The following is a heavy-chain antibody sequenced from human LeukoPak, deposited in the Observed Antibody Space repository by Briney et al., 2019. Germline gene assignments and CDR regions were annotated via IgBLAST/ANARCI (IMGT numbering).Heavy chain of an antibody. V-gene: IGHV3-23*01. CDR2: ISGSGGST. CDR1: GFTFSSYA. Sequence: PGGSLRLSCAASGFTFSSYAMSWVRQAPGKGLEWVSAISGSGGSTYYADSVKGRFTISRANSKNTLYLQMNSLRAEDTAVYYCAKDLPRGYYGSGSPDDWGQGTLVTVSS. CDR3: AKDLPRGYYGSGSPDD. D-gene: IGHD3-10*01. J-gene: IGHJ4*02.